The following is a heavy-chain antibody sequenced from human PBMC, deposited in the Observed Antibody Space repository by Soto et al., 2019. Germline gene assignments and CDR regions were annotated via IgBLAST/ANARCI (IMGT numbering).Heavy chain of an antibody. D-gene: IGHD3-9*01. CDR3: ALSPSVRAGCSRRCHYFDY. CDR2: MNPNSGNT. J-gene: IGHJ4*01. CDR1: GYTFTSYD. V-gene: IGHV1-8*01. Sequence: QVQLVQSGAEVKKPGASVKVSCKASGYTFTSYDINWVRQATGQGLEWMGWMNPNSGNTGYAQKLQGRVTMTRNTXLSISXXELSSLRSEATAVYSSALSPSVRAGCSRRCHYFDYWGHGTLVTLSS.